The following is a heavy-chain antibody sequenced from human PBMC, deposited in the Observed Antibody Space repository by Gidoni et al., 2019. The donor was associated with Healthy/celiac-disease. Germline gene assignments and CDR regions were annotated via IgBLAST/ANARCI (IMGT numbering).Heavy chain of an antibody. CDR3: ALSGSTDGDAYYYGMDV. CDR2: ISAYNGNT. J-gene: IGHJ6*02. D-gene: IGHD1-26*01. CDR1: GYTFTSYG. V-gene: IGHV1-18*01. Sequence: QVQLVQSGAEVKKPGASVKVSCKASGYTFTSYGISWVRQAPGQGLEWMGWISAYNGNTNYAQKLQGRVTMTTDTSTSTAYMELRSLRSDDTAVYYCALSGSTDGDAYYYGMDVWGQGTTVTVSS.